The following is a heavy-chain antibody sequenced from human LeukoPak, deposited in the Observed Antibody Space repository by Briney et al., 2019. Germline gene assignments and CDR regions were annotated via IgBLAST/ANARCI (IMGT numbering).Heavy chain of an antibody. J-gene: IGHJ6*02. CDR3: VRDWYVVVRGVIPHYYYYGMDV. CDR2: ISAYNGNT. D-gene: IGHD3-10*01. V-gene: IGHV1-18*01. CDR1: GYTFTSYG. Sequence: ASVKVSCKASGYTFTSYGISWVRQAPGQGLEWMGWISAYNGNTNYAQKLQGRVTMTTDTSTSTAYMELRSLRPDDTAVYYCVRDWYVVVRGVIPHYYYYGMDVWGQGTTVTVSS.